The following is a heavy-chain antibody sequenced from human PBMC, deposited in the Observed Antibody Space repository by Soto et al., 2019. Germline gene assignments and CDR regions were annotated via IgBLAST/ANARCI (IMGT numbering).Heavy chain of an antibody. CDR3: AKDGAPPPLDY. V-gene: IGHV3-23*01. D-gene: IGHD3-16*01. CDR1: GFTFSSYA. J-gene: IGHJ4*02. CDR2: ISGSGGST. Sequence: GGSLRLSCAASGFTFSSYAMSWVRQAPGKGLEWVSAISGSGGSTYYADSGGGRFTVSRDDSKNKLYLQMNRLRAEDTAVYYCAKDGAPPPLDYWGQGTLVTVSS.